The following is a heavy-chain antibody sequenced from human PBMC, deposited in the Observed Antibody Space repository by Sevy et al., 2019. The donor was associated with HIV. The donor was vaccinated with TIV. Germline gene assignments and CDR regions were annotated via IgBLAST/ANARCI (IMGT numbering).Heavy chain of an antibody. CDR3: AREVERAKTYFDS. CDR1: GFTFSSYW. J-gene: IGHJ4*02. V-gene: IGHV3-7*01. Sequence: GGSLRLSCAASGFTFSSYWMNWVRQAPGKGLEWVANIRQDGSEKYYVDSVKGRITISTNNAKNSLYLQMNSLGAEDTAVYYCAREVERAKTYFDSWGQGTLVTVSS. CDR2: IRQDGSEK. D-gene: IGHD5-12*01.